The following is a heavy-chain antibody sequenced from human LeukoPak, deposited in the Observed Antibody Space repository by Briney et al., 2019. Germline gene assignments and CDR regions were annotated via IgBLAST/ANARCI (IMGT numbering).Heavy chain of an antibody. V-gene: IGHV3-21*01. Sequence: GGSLRLSCAASGFTFSNYVINWVRQAPGKGLEWASSISSGSTYIYYADLVKGRFTISRDNANSSLYLQMSSLRDEDTAVYYCARGSSSGLKSYYFDYWGRGTLVTVSS. D-gene: IGHD6-13*01. CDR2: ISSGSTYI. CDR1: GFTFSNYV. J-gene: IGHJ4*02. CDR3: ARGSSSGLKSYYFDY.